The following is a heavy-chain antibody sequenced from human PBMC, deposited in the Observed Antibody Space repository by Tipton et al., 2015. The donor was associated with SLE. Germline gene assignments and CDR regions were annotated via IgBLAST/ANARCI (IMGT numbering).Heavy chain of an antibody. V-gene: IGHV4-59*11. CDR1: GVSISSHY. CDR2: VYYSGIT. Sequence: TLSLTCIVSGVSISSHYWSWIRQPPGKGLEWIAYVYYSGITKYNPSLKSRVTISLDTSKKQFSLTVTSVTAADTAVYYCARDVMGRTTTDRGTYQYYYYMDFWGKGTTVTVSS. CDR3: ARDVMGRTTTDRGTYQYYYYMDF. J-gene: IGHJ6*03. D-gene: IGHD3-10*01.